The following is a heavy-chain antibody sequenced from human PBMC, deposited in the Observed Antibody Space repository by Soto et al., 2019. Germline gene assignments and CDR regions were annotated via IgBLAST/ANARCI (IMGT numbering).Heavy chain of an antibody. Sequence: PGGSLRLSCGGSGFSFSSCGMQWVRQAPGKGLEWVAATTYDGRIKRYEDSVKGRFTISRDNSKNTLYLQMNSLRVEDTATYYCAGALENPYFYYGLDVWGQGTTVTVSS. D-gene: IGHD1-1*01. CDR2: TTYDGRIK. J-gene: IGHJ6*02. CDR3: AGALENPYFYYGLDV. V-gene: IGHV3-30*03. CDR1: GFSFSSCG.